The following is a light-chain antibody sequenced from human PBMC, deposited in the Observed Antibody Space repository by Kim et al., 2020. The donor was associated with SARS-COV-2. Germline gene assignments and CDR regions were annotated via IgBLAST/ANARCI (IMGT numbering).Light chain of an antibody. J-gene: IGKJ4*01. Sequence: ASVGNKDTITCQASQNISNYLNLYQQKPGKAPKLLIYDASNFETGVPSRFSGSGSGTDFTFTISSQQPEDIATYYCQQYDNLPLTFGGGTKVDIK. V-gene: IGKV1-33*01. CDR2: DAS. CDR1: QNISNY. CDR3: QQYDNLPLT.